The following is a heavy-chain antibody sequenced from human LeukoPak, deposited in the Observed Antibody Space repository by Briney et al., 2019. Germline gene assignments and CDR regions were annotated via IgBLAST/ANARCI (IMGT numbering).Heavy chain of an antibody. V-gene: IGHV3-7*03. Sequence: GGPLRLPCAASVFTLGEFWMIWVPQAAGTGLEWVANIDHVAETWNYETAVRGLFTISRDNANNTLFQQMSSLSVEDTAIYYCAGELVVDPKSSFDHWGQGTLVTVSS. CDR3: AGELVVDPKSSFDH. CDR2: IDHVAETW. D-gene: IGHD2-21*01. CDR1: VFTLGEFW. J-gene: IGHJ4*02.